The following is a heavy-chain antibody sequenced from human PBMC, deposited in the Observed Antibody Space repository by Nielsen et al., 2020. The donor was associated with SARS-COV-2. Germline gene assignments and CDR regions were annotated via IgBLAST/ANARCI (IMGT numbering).Heavy chain of an antibody. Sequence: WVRQAPGQGLEWMGGIIPIFGTANYAQKFQGRVTITADESASTAYMELSSLRSEDTAAYYCARGEITFGGVIVNRYWGQGTLVTISS. D-gene: IGHD3-16*02. CDR3: ARGEITFGGVIVNRY. V-gene: IGHV1-69*01. CDR2: IIPIFGTA. J-gene: IGHJ4*02.